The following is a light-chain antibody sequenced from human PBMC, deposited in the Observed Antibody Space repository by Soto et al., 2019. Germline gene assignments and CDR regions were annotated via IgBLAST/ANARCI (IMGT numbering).Light chain of an antibody. J-gene: IGKJ1*01. CDR3: QQFKDYVWT. Sequence: AIQMTQSPSSLSASVGDRVTITCRASQGIRNDLDWFQQKPGKAPKLLIYAASNLQSGVPARFSGSGSGTDFTLTISSLQPEDFATYYCQQFKDYVWTFGQGTKVDIK. CDR1: QGIRND. V-gene: IGKV1-6*01. CDR2: AAS.